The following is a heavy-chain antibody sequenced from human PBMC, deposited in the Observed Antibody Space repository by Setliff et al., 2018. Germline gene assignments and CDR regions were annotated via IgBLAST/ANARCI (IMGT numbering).Heavy chain of an antibody. J-gene: IGHJ4*02. CDR2: LYYSGTT. CDR3: ARLKTAMVDF. Sequence: SETLSLTCTVSGGSISSGDYHWGRIRQPPGKRLEWIGSLYYSGTTYCNPSLNSRVTISMDTSTNQFSLKLSSVTAADTAVYYCARLKTAMVDFWGQGTLVTVSS. V-gene: IGHV4-39*01. D-gene: IGHD5-18*01. CDR1: GGSISSGDYH.